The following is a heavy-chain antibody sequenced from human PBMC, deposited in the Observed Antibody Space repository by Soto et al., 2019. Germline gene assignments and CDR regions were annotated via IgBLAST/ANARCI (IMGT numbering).Heavy chain of an antibody. Sequence: QVQLQESGPGLVKPSQTLSLTCTVSGGSISSGGYYWSWIRQHPGKVLEWIGYIYYSGSTYYNPYLKSRVTISVDTSKNQFSLKLSSVTAADTAVYYCATSWYSSSPGWFDPWGQGTLVTVSS. CDR2: IYYSGST. J-gene: IGHJ5*02. V-gene: IGHV4-31*03. D-gene: IGHD6-6*01. CDR1: GGSISSGGYY. CDR3: ATSWYSSSPGWFDP.